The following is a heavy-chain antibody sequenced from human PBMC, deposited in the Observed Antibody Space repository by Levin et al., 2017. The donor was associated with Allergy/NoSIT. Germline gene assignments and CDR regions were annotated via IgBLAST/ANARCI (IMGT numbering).Heavy chain of an antibody. D-gene: IGHD6-19*01. CDR2: ISDDGGRT. CDR1: GFTFSSYV. CDR3: AKFSLGIEMTGGVY. V-gene: IGHV3-23*01. Sequence: LSLTCAASGFTFSSYVMSWVRQAPGKGLEWVSTISDDGGRTYYADSVKGRFTISRDNSKNTLYLQMNNVRAEDTAVYYCAKFSLGIEMTGGVYWGQGTLVTVSS. J-gene: IGHJ4*02.